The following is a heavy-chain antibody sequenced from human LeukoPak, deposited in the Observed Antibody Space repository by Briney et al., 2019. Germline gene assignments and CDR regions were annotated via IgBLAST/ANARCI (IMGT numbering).Heavy chain of an antibody. CDR1: GYSFTNNW. CDR2: TYPGDSNA. CDR3: VRSPACSSGTCYSNWFDP. V-gene: IGHV5-51*01. Sequence: GESLKISCKGSGYSFTNNWIGWVRQMPGKGLEWMGITYPGDSNARYSPSFQGQVTISADKSISSAYPQWSSLKASDTAMYYCVRSPACSSGTCYSNWFDPWGQGTLVTVSS. D-gene: IGHD2-15*01. J-gene: IGHJ5*02.